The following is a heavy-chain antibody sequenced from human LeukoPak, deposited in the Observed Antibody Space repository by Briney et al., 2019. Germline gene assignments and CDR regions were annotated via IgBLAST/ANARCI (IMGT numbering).Heavy chain of an antibody. Sequence: SETLSLTCTVSGGSFEHYYWGWIRQPPGKGLEWIGFVYYSGSTDYSPSLKSRLTISADTSKNQFSLKLRSVSAADTAVYYCASHRRSHGSEYWGQGILATVSS. D-gene: IGHD3-10*01. CDR2: VYYSGST. CDR3: ASHRRSHGSEY. J-gene: IGHJ4*02. CDR1: GGSFEHYY. V-gene: IGHV4-59*01.